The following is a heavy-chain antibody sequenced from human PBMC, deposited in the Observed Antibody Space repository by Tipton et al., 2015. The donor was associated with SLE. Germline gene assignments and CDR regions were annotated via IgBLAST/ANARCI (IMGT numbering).Heavy chain of an antibody. CDR2: INSDGSST. CDR1: GFTFSSYW. D-gene: IGHD4-17*01. V-gene: IGHV3-74*01. Sequence: SLRLSCAASGFTFSSYWMHWVRQAPGKGLVWVSRINSDGSSTSYADSVKGRFTISRDNAKNTLYLQMNSLRAEDTAVYYCARDPPSGDYGDSLDAFDIWGQGTMVTVSS. J-gene: IGHJ3*02. CDR3: ARDPPSGDYGDSLDAFDI.